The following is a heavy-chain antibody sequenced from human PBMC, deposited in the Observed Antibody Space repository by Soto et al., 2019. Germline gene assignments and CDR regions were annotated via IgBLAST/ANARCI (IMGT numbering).Heavy chain of an antibody. V-gene: IGHV4-4*02. CDR1: GVSISSSNW. CDR3: ARDVGNFYDSTPTGQSDY. Sequence: SETLSLTCADSGVSISSSNWWSWVRQPPGKGLEWIGEIHHSGSTNYNPSLKSRVTISVDKSKNQFSLKLNSVTAADTAVYYCARDVGNFYDSTPTGQSDYWGQGTLVTVSS. CDR2: IHHSGST. D-gene: IGHD3-22*01. J-gene: IGHJ4*02.